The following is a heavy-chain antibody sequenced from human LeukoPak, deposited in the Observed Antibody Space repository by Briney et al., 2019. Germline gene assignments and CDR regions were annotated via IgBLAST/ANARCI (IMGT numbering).Heavy chain of an antibody. J-gene: IGHJ4*02. CDR3: ARIMNSSPDY. Sequence: SETLSLTCTVSGFSISTYSWSWIRQPPGKGLEWVGYIYSSGGTDHNPSLKSRVTMSVDTSTNQLSLKLNSVTAADTAVYYCARIMNSSPDYWGQGTLVTVSS. D-gene: IGHD6-13*01. CDR1: GFSISTYS. V-gene: IGHV4-59*01. CDR2: IYSSGGT.